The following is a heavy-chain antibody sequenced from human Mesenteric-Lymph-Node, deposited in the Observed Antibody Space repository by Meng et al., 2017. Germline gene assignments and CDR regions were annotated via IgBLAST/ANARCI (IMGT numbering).Heavy chain of an antibody. CDR3: ARGEVDARLRH. CDR1: GGSFSGFY. D-gene: IGHD2-15*01. Sequence: QVQLQQGGAGPLKPSEPLSLTGAVYGGSFSGFYWTWIRQPPGKGLEWIGEINHGGTTTYNPSLKSRVSISVDTSKSQFSLKLDSVTAADTAVYYCARGEVDARLRHWGQGTLVTVSS. V-gene: IGHV4-34*01. J-gene: IGHJ4*02. CDR2: INHGGTT.